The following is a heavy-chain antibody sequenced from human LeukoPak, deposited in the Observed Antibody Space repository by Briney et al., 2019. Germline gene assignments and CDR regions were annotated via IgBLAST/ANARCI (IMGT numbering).Heavy chain of an antibody. J-gene: IGHJ4*02. Sequence: TSVKVSCKASGFTFTSSAMQWVRQARGQRLEWIGWIVVGSGNTNYAQKLQERVTITRDMSTSTAYMELSSLRSEDTAVYYCAVSGIAAAGKGEVGFDYWGQGTLVTASS. CDR3: AVSGIAAAGKGEVGFDY. CDR2: IVVGSGNT. V-gene: IGHV1-58*02. D-gene: IGHD6-13*01. CDR1: GFTFTSSA.